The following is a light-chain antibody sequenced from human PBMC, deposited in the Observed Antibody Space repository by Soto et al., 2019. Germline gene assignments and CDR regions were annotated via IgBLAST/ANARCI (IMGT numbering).Light chain of an antibody. V-gene: IGLV2-14*01. CDR2: EVT. Sequence: QSAVTPPASVSGSPGQSITIACTGTSSDVGGYNYVSWYLQHPGKVPKLMICEVTNRPPGVTNRFSGSRSGNTASLTSSVLQAEDEADYYCSSWADSSKYVFGTGTKLTVL. CDR1: SSDVGGYNY. J-gene: IGLJ1*01. CDR3: SSWADSSKYV.